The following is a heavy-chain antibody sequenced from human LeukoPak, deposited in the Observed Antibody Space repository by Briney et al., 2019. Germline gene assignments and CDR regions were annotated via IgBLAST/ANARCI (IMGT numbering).Heavy chain of an antibody. CDR3: ARSGYSNFDH. Sequence: PSETLSLTCTVSGGSLSSGSDYWSWIRQSAGKGLEWIGRIYASGSTNYNPSLKSRVTISVDTSKNQFSLKLSSVTAADTAVYYCARSGYSNFDHWGQGTLVTVSS. CDR1: GGSLSSGSDY. D-gene: IGHD3-3*01. CDR2: IYASGST. V-gene: IGHV4-61*02. J-gene: IGHJ4*02.